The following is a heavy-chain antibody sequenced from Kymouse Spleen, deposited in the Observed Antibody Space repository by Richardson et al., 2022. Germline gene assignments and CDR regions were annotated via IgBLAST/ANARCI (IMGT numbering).Heavy chain of an antibody. J-gene: IGHJ6*02. CDR2: INPNSGGT. D-gene: IGHD6-19*01. V-gene: IGHV1-2*04. Sequence: QVQLVQSGAEVKKPGASVKVSCKASGYTFTGYYMHWVRQAPGQGLEWMGWINPNSGGTNYAQKFQGWVTMTRDTSISTAYMELSRLRSDDTAVYYCARDRWTVAGSYYYYYGMDVWGQGTTVTVSS. CDR1: GYTFTGYY. CDR3: ARDRWTVAGSYYYYYGMDV.